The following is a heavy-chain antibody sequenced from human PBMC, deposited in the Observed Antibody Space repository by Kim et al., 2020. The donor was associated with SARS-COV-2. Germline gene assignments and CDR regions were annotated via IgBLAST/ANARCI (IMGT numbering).Heavy chain of an antibody. CDR2: IYHSGST. CDR3: ARAGRGDIVVVPAAHIFPMDSNYYYYYMDV. Sequence: SETLSLTCAVSGGSISSSNWWSWVRQPPGKGLEWIGEIYHSGSTNYNPSLKSRVTISVDKSKNQFSLKLSSVTAADTAVYYCARAGRGDIVVVPAAHIFPMDSNYYYYYMDVWGKGTTVTVSS. J-gene: IGHJ6*03. CDR1: GGSISSSNW. D-gene: IGHD2-2*01. V-gene: IGHV4-4*02.